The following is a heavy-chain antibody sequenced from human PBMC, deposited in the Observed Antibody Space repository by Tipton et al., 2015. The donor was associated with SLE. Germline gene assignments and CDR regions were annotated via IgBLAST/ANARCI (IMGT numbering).Heavy chain of an antibody. Sequence: SLRLSCAASGFILSNYAMSWVRQAPEKGLEWVSALSGSGGSTYYADSVKGRFTISGDNSKNTLYLQMNSLRAEDTAVYYCAKVPHLTVNYFDYWGQGTLVTVSS. D-gene: IGHD1-14*01. J-gene: IGHJ4*02. CDR3: AKVPHLTVNYFDY. CDR1: GFILSNYA. V-gene: IGHV3-23*01. CDR2: LSGSGGST.